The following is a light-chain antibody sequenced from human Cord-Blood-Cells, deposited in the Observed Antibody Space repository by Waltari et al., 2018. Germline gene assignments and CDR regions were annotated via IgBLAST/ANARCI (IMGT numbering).Light chain of an antibody. CDR1: SSDVGGYNY. CDR2: DVS. J-gene: IGLJ1*01. CDR3: SSYTSSSNYV. Sequence: QSALTQPAYVSGSPGQSITISCTGTSSDVGGYNYVYWYQQHPGKAPKLMIYDVSNRPSGVSNRFSGSKSGNTASLTISGLQAEDEADYYCSSYTSSSNYVFGTGTKVTVL. V-gene: IGLV2-14*03.